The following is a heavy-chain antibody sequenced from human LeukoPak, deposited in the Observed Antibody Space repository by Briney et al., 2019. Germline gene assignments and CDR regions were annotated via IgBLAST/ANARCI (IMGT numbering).Heavy chain of an antibody. CDR3: ARGRGIAVAGTLYGMDV. D-gene: IGHD6-19*01. CDR1: GYTFTSYG. J-gene: IGHJ6*04. CDR2: ISAYNGNT. V-gene: IGHV1-18*01. Sequence: ASVKVSCKASGYTFTSYGISWVRQAPGQGLEWMGWISAYNGNTNYAQKLQGRVTMTTDTSTSTAYMELRSLRSDDTAVYYCARGRGIAVAGTLYGMDVWGKGTTVTVSS.